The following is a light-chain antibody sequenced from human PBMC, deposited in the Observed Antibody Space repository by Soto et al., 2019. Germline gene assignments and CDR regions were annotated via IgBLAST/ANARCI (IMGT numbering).Light chain of an antibody. Sequence: QPVLTQPPSVSGAPGQRVTISCTGSSSNIGAGYDVHWYQQLPGTAPKVRIYGNSNRPSGVPDRFSGSKSGTSASLAITGLQAEDEADYYCQSYDSSLSTYVFGTGTKVTVL. CDR2: GNS. J-gene: IGLJ1*01. V-gene: IGLV1-40*01. CDR3: QSYDSSLSTYV. CDR1: SSNIGAGYD.